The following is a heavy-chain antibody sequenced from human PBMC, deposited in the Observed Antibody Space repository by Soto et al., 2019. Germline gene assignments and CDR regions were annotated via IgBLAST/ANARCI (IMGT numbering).Heavy chain of an antibody. Sequence: GGSLRLSCAASGFTFSSYSMNWVRQAPGKGLEWVSYISSSSSTIYYADSVKGRFTISRDNAKNSLYLQMSSLRDEDTAVYYCARGIVVVVAADPVWFDPWGQGTLVTVSS. CDR3: ARGIVVVVAADPVWFDP. CDR1: GFTFSSYS. CDR2: ISSSSSTI. J-gene: IGHJ5*02. D-gene: IGHD2-15*01. V-gene: IGHV3-48*02.